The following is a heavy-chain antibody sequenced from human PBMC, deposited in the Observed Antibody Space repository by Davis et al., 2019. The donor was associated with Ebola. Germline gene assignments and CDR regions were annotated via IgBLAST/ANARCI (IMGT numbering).Heavy chain of an antibody. D-gene: IGHD6-19*01. V-gene: IGHV3-21*04. CDR3: ARDRGYSSGWYSDY. J-gene: IGHJ4*02. CDR1: GFTFSSYS. CDR2: ISSSSSYI. Sequence: GESLKISCAASGFTFSSYSMNWVRQAPGKGLEWVSSISSSSSYIYYADSVKGRFTISRDNAKNSLYLQMNSLRSDDTAVYYCARDRGYSSGWYSDYWGQGTLVTVSS.